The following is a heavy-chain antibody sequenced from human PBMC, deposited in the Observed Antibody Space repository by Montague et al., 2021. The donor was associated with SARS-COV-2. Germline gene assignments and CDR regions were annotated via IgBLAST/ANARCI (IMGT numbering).Heavy chain of an antibody. CDR2: IHASGIS. CDR1: GGSTNNYY. V-gene: IGHV4-4*07. CDR3: ARGRFYYDSGELGS. J-gene: IGHJ5*02. Sequence: SETLSLTCTVSGGSTNNYYWSWIRQPAGKGLEWIRRIHASGISTYNPSLETRVTMSVDTSKNQFSLKLSSVTAADTAVYYCARGRFYYDSGELGSWGQGTLVTVSS. D-gene: IGHD3-22*01.